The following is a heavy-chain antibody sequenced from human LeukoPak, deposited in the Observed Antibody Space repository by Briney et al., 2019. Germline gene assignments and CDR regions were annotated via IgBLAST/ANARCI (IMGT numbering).Heavy chain of an antibody. V-gene: IGHV4-34*01. CDR1: GGSFSGYY. CDR3: ARRGYYYGSGSYYRPPHFDY. J-gene: IGHJ4*02. CDR2: INHSGST. Sequence: SETLSLTCAVYGGSFSGYYWSWIRQPPGKGLEWIGEINHSGSTNYNPSLKSRVTISVDTSKNQFSLKLSSVTAADTAVYYCARRGYYYGSGSYYRPPHFDYWGQGTLVPVSS. D-gene: IGHD3-10*01.